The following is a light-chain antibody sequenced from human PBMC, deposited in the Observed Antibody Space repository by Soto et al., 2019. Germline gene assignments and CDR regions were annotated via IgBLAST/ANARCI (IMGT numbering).Light chain of an antibody. J-gene: IGKJ5*01. CDR2: DAS. CDR1: QSVSSY. V-gene: IGKV3-11*01. CDR3: QQRSNCPIT. Sequence: EIVLTQSPATLSLSPGERATLSCRASQSVSSYLAWYQQKPGQAPRLLIYDASNRATGIPARFSGSGSGTDFTLTISSREPEDFAVYYCQQRSNCPITFGQGTRLEIK.